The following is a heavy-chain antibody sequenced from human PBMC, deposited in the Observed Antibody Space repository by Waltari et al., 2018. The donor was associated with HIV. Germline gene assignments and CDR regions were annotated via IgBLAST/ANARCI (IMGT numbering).Heavy chain of an antibody. V-gene: IGHV4-39*01. CDR1: GGSISSSSYY. D-gene: IGHD6-13*01. Sequence: QLQLQESGPGLVKPSETLSLTCTVSGGSISSSSYYWGWIRQPPGKGLEWIGSIYYSGCTYYNPSLKRRFTISGDTSKNQFSLKLSSVTAADTAVYYCARHHPYSSSSGGFDYWGQGTLVTVSS. J-gene: IGHJ4*02. CDR2: IYYSGCT. CDR3: ARHHPYSSSSGGFDY.